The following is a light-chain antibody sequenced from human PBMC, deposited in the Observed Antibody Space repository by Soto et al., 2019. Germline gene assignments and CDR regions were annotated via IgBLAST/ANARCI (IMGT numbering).Light chain of an antibody. Sequence: EIVLTQSPGTLTLSPGERATLSCRASQSVSSTYLAWYQQKPGQAPRLLIYDASSRATGIPDRFSGSGSGTDFTLTISRLKPEDFAVYYCQHYGSSRWTFGQGAKVEI. CDR1: QSVSSTY. J-gene: IGKJ1*01. CDR2: DAS. CDR3: QHYGSSRWT. V-gene: IGKV3-20*01.